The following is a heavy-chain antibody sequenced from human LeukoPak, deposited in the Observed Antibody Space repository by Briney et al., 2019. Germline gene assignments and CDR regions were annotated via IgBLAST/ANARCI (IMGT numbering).Heavy chain of an antibody. CDR2: ISYDGTTQ. J-gene: IGHJ4*02. D-gene: IGHD3-10*01. CDR1: GVNFTSYG. CDR3: VKEARLIWFGEPGDY. V-gene: IGHV3-30*18. Sequence: PGGSLRLTCAASGVNFTSYGMHWIRQAPGKGLDWVAVISYDGTTQYYADSVKGRFTISRDNSKNTLFLQMNSLRAEDTALYYCVKEARLIWFGEPGDYWGQGTLVTVSS.